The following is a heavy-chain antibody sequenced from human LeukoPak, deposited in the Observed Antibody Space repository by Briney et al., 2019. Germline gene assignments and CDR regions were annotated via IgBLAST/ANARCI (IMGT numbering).Heavy chain of an antibody. CDR2: IKQDGSEK. CDR1: GFTFGSYW. Sequence: GGSLRLSCAASGFTFGSYWMSWVRQAPGKGLEWVANIKQDGSEKYYVDSVKGRFTISRDNAKNSLYLQMNSLRAEDTAVYYCARRSLRYFDWLLPTSGFDYWGQGTLVTVSS. J-gene: IGHJ4*02. CDR3: ARRSLRYFDWLLPTSGFDY. D-gene: IGHD3-9*01. V-gene: IGHV3-7*01.